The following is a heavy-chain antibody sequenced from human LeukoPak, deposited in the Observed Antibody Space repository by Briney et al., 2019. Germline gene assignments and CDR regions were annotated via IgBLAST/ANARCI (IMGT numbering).Heavy chain of an antibody. V-gene: IGHV4-59*01. J-gene: IGHJ4*02. Sequence: SETLTLTCTVSTGSISRYYWSWIRQPPGKGLEWIGCIFDSGTTKYNPSLKSRVNISVDTSKNQLSLKLSSVTAADTALYYCARVSYDVLTGYHPLDYWGQGTLVTVSS. CDR2: IFDSGTT. CDR1: TGSISRYY. D-gene: IGHD3-9*01. CDR3: ARVSYDVLTGYHPLDY.